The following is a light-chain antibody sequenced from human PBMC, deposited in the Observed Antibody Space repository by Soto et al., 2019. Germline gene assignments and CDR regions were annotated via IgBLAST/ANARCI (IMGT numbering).Light chain of an antibody. CDR3: QSYDTSLSGSWV. Sequence: QSVLTQPPSVSGAPGQRATISCTGTSANIGAGYDVHWYQQLPGTAPKLLIFANTNRPSGVPDRFSGSKSGTSASLAITGLQAEDEADYYCQSYDTSLSGSWVFGGGTKLTVL. V-gene: IGLV1-40*01. CDR2: ANT. J-gene: IGLJ2*01. CDR1: SANIGAGYD.